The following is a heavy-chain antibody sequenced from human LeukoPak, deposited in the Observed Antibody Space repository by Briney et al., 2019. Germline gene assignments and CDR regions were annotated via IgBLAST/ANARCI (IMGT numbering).Heavy chain of an antibody. CDR1: GDSISSGDYY. D-gene: IGHD1-1*01. J-gene: IGHJ5*02. CDR3: ARPVPSRLGWFDP. Sequence: PSETLSLTCTVSGDSISSGDYYWSWIRQPAGKGLEWIGRISSSGSTNYNPSLKSRVTISVDTSKNQFSLKLSSVTAADTAVYYCARPVPSRLGWFDPWGQGTLVTVSS. CDR2: ISSSGST. V-gene: IGHV4-61*02.